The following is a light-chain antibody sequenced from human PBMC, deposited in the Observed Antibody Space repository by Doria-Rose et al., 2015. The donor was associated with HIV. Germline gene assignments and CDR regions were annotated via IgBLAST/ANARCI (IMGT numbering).Light chain of an antibody. CDR2: AAS. Sequence: TQSPSAMSAPVGDRVTITCRASQGVTDFLAWFQQRPGKVPKRLIYAASNLERGVPSRFSGSGSGTEFTLTVSGLQPEDVGTYYCLQHKDYPWTFGQGTKVQIK. CDR1: QGVTDF. V-gene: IGKV1-17*03. J-gene: IGKJ1*01. CDR3: LQHKDYPWT.